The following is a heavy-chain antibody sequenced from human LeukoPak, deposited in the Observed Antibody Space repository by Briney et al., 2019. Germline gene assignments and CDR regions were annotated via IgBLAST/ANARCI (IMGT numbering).Heavy chain of an antibody. CDR2: INPNSGGT. J-gene: IGHJ4*02. D-gene: IGHD1-1*01. CDR3: ARALSNLRLYYFDF. V-gene: IGHV1-2*02. Sequence: ASVKVSCKASGYIFTGYYIHWVRQAPGQGLEWMGWINPNSGGTNHAQKFQGRVTLTRDTSISTAYTELSSLNSDDTAVYYCARALSNLRLYYFDFWGQGSLVTVSS. CDR1: GYIFTGYY.